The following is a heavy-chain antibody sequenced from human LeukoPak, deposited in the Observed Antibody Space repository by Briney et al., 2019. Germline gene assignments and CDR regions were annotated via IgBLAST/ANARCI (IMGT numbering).Heavy chain of an antibody. Sequence: GGSLRLSCAASGFTVSSTYMSWVRQAPGKGLEWVSLTYSGGNTYYSDSVKGRFTISRDNSKNTLYLQMNSLRAEDTAVYYCARARGPLQGLEDYWGQGTLVTV. CDR3: ARARGPLQGLEDY. D-gene: IGHD1-1*01. J-gene: IGHJ4*02. CDR1: GFTVSSTY. V-gene: IGHV3-53*01. CDR2: TYSGGNT.